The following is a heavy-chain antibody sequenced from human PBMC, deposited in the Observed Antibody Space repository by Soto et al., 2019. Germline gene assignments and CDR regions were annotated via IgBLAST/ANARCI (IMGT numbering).Heavy chain of an antibody. CDR1: GGTFSSYA. J-gene: IGHJ6*02. CDR2: IIPIFGTA. D-gene: IGHD5-18*01. V-gene: IGHV1-69*13. CDR3: ASGAMVQKRGPYYYGMDV. Sequence: SVKVSCKASGGTFSSYAISWVRQAPGQGLEWMGGIIPIFGTANYARKFQGRVTITADESTSTAYMELSSLRSEDTTVYYCASGAMVQKRGPYYYGMDVWGQGTTVTVSS.